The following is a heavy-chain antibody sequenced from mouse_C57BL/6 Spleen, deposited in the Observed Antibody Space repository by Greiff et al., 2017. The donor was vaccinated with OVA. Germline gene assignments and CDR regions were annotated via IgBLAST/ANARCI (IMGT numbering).Heavy chain of an antibody. J-gene: IGHJ3*01. V-gene: IGHV1-54*01. D-gene: IGHD2-4*01. CDR2: INPGSGGT. CDR3: ARSDYDYDGTWFAY. Sequence: QVQLQQSGAELVRPGTSVKVSCKASGYAFTNYLIEWVKQRPGQGLEWIGVINPGSGGTNYNEKFKGKATLTADKSSSTAYMQLSGLTSEDSAVYFCARSDYDYDGTWFAYWGQGTLVTVSA. CDR1: GYAFTNYL.